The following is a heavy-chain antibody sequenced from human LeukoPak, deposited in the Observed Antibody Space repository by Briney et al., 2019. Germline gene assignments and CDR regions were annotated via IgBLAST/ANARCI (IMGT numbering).Heavy chain of an antibody. CDR2: IKSKTDGETT. D-gene: IGHD3-10*01. V-gene: IGHV3-15*01. CDR3: TTDLGTYYHGSQRLIPIDY. Sequence: GGSLRLSCVDSGFTFTNAWMSWVRQAPGKGLEWIGRIKSKTDGETTNYAEPVRGRFTISRDDSKSAVYLQMNSLKIEDTAVYYCTTDLGTYYHGSQRLIPIDYWGQGILVTVSS. CDR1: GFTFTNAW. J-gene: IGHJ4*02.